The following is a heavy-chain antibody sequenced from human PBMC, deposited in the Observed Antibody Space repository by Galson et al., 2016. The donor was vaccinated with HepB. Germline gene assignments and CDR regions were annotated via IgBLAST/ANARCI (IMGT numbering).Heavy chain of an antibody. Sequence: SLRLSCAASGFTFGSYIMNWVRQAPGKGLEWVSSITASSAYIYYADSVKGRFTISRDNAKNSLYLQMNSLRAEDTAVYYCARDVRGSSWYARYFDLWGRGTLVTVS. D-gene: IGHD6-13*01. CDR2: ITASSAYI. J-gene: IGHJ2*01. CDR3: ARDVRGSSWYARYFDL. V-gene: IGHV3-21*01. CDR1: GFTFGSYI.